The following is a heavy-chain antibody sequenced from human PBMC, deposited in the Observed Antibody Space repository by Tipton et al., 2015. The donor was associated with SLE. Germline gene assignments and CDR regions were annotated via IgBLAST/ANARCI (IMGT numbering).Heavy chain of an antibody. CDR2: IFYSGTT. D-gene: IGHD5-24*01. J-gene: IGHJ2*01. Sequence: TLSLTCTVSDGSLSSGSYYWGWIRQPPGKGLEWIGSIFYSGTTYYNPSLKSRVTISVDTSKNQFSLKLNSVTAADTAMYYCARDGGDDYNHGYLDLWGRGTLVTVSS. CDR3: ARDGGDDYNHGYLDL. CDR1: DGSLSSGSYY. V-gene: IGHV4-39*07.